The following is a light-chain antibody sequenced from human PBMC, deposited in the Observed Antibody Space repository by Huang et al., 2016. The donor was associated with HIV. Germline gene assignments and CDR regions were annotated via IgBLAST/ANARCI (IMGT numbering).Light chain of an antibody. Sequence: EIVLTQSPGTLSLSPGESATLSCRASQSVTSTYFAWYQHKPGQAPRLLIYGASSRAAGIPDRFSGSGSGTDFTLTISRLEPEDFAVYYCQQYGGSPPFTFGQGTKLEIK. J-gene: IGKJ2*01. CDR3: QQYGGSPPFT. CDR2: GAS. CDR1: QSVTSTY. V-gene: IGKV3-20*01.